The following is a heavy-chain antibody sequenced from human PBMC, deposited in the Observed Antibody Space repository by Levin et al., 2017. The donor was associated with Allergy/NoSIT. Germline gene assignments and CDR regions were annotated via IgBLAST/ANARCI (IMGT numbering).Heavy chain of an antibody. D-gene: IGHD3-10*01. Sequence: SETLSLTCSVSGVSISGNYWTWIRQPPGKGLEWVGYIYNSGGTNYHPNYHPSLKSRAIISVDTSKNQFSLKLNSVTAADTAIYYCARVRTQFGWFDPWGQGTLVTVSS. CDR3: ARVRTQFGWFDP. CDR1: GVSISGNY. J-gene: IGHJ5*02. CDR2: IYNSGGTNYHP. V-gene: IGHV4-59*01.